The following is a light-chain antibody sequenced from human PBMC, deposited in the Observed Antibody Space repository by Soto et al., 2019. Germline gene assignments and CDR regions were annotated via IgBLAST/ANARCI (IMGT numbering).Light chain of an antibody. J-gene: IGKJ5*01. Sequence: EIELTQSQGTLSLSPGERATLTCRASQSVSSSYLAWYQQKPGQAPRLLIYGASSRATGIPDRFSGSGSGTDFTLTISSLEPEDFAVYYCQQYGSSPLITFGQGTRLEIK. CDR2: GAS. V-gene: IGKV3-20*01. CDR3: QQYGSSPLIT. CDR1: QSVSSSY.